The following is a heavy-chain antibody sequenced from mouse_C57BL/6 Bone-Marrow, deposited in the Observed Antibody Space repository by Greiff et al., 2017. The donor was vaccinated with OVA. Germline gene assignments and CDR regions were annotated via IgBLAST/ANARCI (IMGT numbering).Heavy chain of an antibody. Sequence: EVKVEESGGGLVQPGGSMKLSCVASGFTFSNYWLNWVRPSPETGLEWVAQIRLKSDNYATHYAESVKGRFTISRDDSKSSVYLQMNNLRAEDTGIYYCTGFVFDYWGQGTTLTVSS. J-gene: IGHJ2*01. V-gene: IGHV6-3*01. CDR1: GFTFSNYW. CDR2: IRLKSDNYAT. CDR3: TGFVFDY.